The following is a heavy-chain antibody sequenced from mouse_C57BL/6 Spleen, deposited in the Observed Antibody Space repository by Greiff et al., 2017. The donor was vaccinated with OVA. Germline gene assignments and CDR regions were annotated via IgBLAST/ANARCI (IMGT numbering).Heavy chain of an antibody. V-gene: IGHV1-55*01. Sequence: VKLQESGAELVKPGASVKMSCKASGYTFTSYWITWVKQRPGQGLEWIGDIYPGSGSTNYNEKFKSKATLTLDTSSSTAYMQLSSLTSEDSAVYYCARLRYRNYAMDYWGQGTSVTVSS. CDR2: IYPGSGST. J-gene: IGHJ4*01. D-gene: IGHD2-14*01. CDR1: GYTFTSYW. CDR3: ARLRYRNYAMDY.